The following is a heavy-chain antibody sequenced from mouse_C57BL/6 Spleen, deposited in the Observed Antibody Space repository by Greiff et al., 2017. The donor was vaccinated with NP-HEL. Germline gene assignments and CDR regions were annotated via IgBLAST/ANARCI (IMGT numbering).Heavy chain of an antibody. CDR2: IDPENGDT. Sequence: VQLQQSGAELVRPGASVKLSCTASGFNIKDDYMHWVKQRPEQGLEWIGWIDPENGDTEYASKFQGKATITADTASNTAYLQLSSLTSEDTAVYYCTTRSYCGSSWGQGTTLTVSS. CDR1: GFNIKDDY. CDR3: TTRSYCGSS. V-gene: IGHV14-4*01. J-gene: IGHJ2*01. D-gene: IGHD1-1*01.